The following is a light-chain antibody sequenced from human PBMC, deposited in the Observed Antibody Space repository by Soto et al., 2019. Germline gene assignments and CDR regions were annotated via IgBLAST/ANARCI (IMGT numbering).Light chain of an antibody. J-gene: IGKJ2*01. CDR2: GAS. V-gene: IGKV3-15*01. Sequence: EIVMTQSPATLSVSPGERATLSCRASQSVNSNLAWYQQKPGQALRLLIYGASTTVAGIPARFSGSGSGTEFSLTISSLQSEDFAVYDCQQYNNRPPDTFGQGTKLEIK. CDR1: QSVNSN. CDR3: QQYNNRPPDT.